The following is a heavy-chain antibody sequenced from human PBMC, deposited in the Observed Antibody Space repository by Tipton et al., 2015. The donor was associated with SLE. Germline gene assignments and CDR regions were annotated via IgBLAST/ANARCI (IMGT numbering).Heavy chain of an antibody. V-gene: IGHV3-23*03. CDR1: GFTFSAYA. J-gene: IGHJ4*02. D-gene: IGHD3-16*01. Sequence: GSLRLSCAASGFTFSAYAMNWVRQAPGKGLEWVSEIYSGARTHYVDSLKGRFIISRDDSKNMVYLQMNSLRTEDTAVYYCAKGGPGGYYFDSWGQGTLVTVSS. CDR2: IYSGART. CDR3: AKGGPGGYYFDS.